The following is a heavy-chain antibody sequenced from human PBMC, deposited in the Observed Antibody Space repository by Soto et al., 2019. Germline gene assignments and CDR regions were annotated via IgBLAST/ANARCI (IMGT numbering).Heavy chain of an antibody. V-gene: IGHV1-3*01. D-gene: IGHD1-26*01. CDR2: INAGNGNT. CDR3: AREVGATYYYYYGMDV. Sequence: ASVKVSCKASGYTFTSYAMHWVRQAPGQRLEWMGWINAGNGNTKYSQKFQGRVTITRDTSASTAYMELSSLRSEDTAVYYCAREVGATYYYYYGMDVWGQGTTVTVSS. CDR1: GYTFTSYA. J-gene: IGHJ6*02.